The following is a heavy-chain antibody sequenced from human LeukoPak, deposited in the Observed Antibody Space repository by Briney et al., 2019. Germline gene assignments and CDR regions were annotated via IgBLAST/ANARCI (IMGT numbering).Heavy chain of an antibody. CDR2: FDPEDGET. D-gene: IGHD3-10*01. CDR3: ATGIGSGLGYYFDY. J-gene: IGHJ4*02. CDR1: GHTLTELS. Sequence: ASVKVSCKVSGHTLTELSMHWVRQAPGKGLEWMGGFDPEDGETIYAQKFQGRVTMTEDTSTDTAYMELSSLRSEDTAVYYCATGIGSGLGYYFDYWGQGTLVTVSS. V-gene: IGHV1-24*01.